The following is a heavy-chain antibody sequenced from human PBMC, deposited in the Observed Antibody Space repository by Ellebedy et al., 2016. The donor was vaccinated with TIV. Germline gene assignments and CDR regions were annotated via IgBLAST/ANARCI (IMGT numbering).Heavy chain of an antibody. J-gene: IGHJ5*02. CDR2: IKEDGSEK. V-gene: IGHV3-7*03. CDR1: GFTFSNYA. CDR3: ASHYQRNNNWFGP. D-gene: IGHD2-2*01. Sequence: GGSLRLSXAASGFTFSNYAMSWVRQAPGKGLEWVANIKEDGSEKYYVDSVKGRFTISRDNAKNSLYLQMNSLRAEDTAVYFCASHYQRNNNWFGPWGQGTLVTFSS.